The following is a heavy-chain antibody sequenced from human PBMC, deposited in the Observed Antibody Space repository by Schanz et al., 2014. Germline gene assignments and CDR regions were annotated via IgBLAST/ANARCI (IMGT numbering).Heavy chain of an antibody. CDR2: ISSGSSYA. CDR1: GFTFRDYY. D-gene: IGHD2-15*01. Sequence: QVQLVESGGGLVKPGGSLRLSCAASGFTFRDYYMSWIRQAPGKGLEWVSDISSGSSYANYADSVKGRFTISRDNAKNSLYLQMNSLRAEETAVYYCAKARRKSNCSGGRCFHCSYYGMDVWGQGTTVTVAS. V-gene: IGHV3-11*05. CDR3: AKARRKSNCSGGRCFHCSYYGMDV. J-gene: IGHJ6*02.